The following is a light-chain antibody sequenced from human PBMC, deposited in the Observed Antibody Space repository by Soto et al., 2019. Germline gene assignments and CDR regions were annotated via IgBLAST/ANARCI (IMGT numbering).Light chain of an antibody. V-gene: IGLV2-11*01. CDR3: CSRNV. CDR1: SSDVGGYNY. Sequence: QSALTQPRSVSGSPGQSVTISCTGTSSDVGGYNYVSWYQQHPGKAPKLMIYDVSKRPSGVPDRFSGSKSGNTASLTISGRQAEDEADYYCCSRNVFGTGTKLTVL. CDR2: DVS. J-gene: IGLJ1*01.